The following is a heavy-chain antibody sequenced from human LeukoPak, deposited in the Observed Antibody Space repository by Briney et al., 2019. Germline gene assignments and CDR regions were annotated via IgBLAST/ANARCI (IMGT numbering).Heavy chain of an antibody. CDR1: GFTFDSFS. J-gene: IGHJ1*01. D-gene: IGHD3-22*01. CDR2: ISTSSRHI. CDR3: AKGATVVVVTTIQY. Sequence: GGSLRLSCAASGFTFDSFSMNWVRQAPGKGLEWVSSISTSSRHIYHADSVKGRFTISRDNAKNTLYLHMNSLRAEDTAVYYCAKGATVVVVTTIQYWGQGTLVTVSS. V-gene: IGHV3-21*06.